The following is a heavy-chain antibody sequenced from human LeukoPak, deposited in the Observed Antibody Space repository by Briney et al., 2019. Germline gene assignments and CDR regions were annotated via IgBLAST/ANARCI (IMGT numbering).Heavy chain of an antibody. D-gene: IGHD3-10*01. J-gene: IGHJ4*02. V-gene: IGHV1-18*01. CDR3: ARVQGLWGRGVYFDY. Sequence: ASVKVSCKASGYTFTSYGISWVRQAPGQGLEWMGWISAYNGNTNYAQKLQGRVTMTTDTSTSTAYMELRSLRSDDTAVYYCARVQGLWGRGVYFDYWGQGTLVTVSS. CDR2: ISAYNGNT. CDR1: GYTFTSYG.